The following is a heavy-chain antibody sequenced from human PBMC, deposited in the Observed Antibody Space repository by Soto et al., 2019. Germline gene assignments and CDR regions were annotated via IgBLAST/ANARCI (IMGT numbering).Heavy chain of an antibody. CDR2: IYYSGST. D-gene: IGHD1-26*01. V-gene: IGHV4-39*01. Sequence: PSETLSLTCTVSGGSISSSSYYWGWIRQPPGKGLEWIGSIYYSGSTYYNPSLKSRVTISVDTSKNQFSLKLSSVTAADTAVYYCASSASYEYYYGMDVWGQGTTVTVSS. J-gene: IGHJ6*02. CDR1: GGSISSSSYY. CDR3: ASSASYEYYYGMDV.